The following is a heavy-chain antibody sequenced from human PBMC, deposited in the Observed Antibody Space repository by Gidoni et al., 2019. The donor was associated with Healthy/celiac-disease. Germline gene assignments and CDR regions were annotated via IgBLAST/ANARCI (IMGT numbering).Heavy chain of an antibody. CDR3: ARSGGHSVNGMDV. Sequence: QVQLVQSGAEAQKPGSSVKVYCQASGGTFSSYAISWVRQAPGQGLEWMGRIIPILGIANYAQKFQGRVTITADKSTSTAYMELSSLRSEDTAVYDCARSGGHSVNGMDVWGQGTTVTVSS. J-gene: IGHJ6*02. CDR1: GGTFSSYA. V-gene: IGHV1-69*04. CDR2: IIPILGIA. D-gene: IGHD2-15*01.